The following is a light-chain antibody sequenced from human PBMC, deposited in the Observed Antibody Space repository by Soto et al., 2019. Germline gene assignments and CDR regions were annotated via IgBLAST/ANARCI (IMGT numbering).Light chain of an antibody. CDR1: SSDIGSYNL. J-gene: IGLJ1*01. CDR2: EAG. V-gene: IGLV2-23*01. Sequence: QSALTQPASVSGSPGQSITISCAGTSSDIGSYNLVSWYQQHPGKAPRLMIFEAGKRPSGVSNRFSGSKSGSTASLTISGFQAADEADYYCCSYAGSNTYAFGTGTKLTVL. CDR3: CSYAGSNTYA.